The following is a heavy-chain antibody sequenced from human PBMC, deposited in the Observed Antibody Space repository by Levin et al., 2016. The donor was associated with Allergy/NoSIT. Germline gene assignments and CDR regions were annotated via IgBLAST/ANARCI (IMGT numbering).Heavy chain of an antibody. CDR3: TRDPETSERRGFDY. Sequence: GESLKISCAASGFTFSNYWMHWVRQPPGKGLVWVARINNDGSSTSYADSVKGRFTISRDNAKNTLYLQMNSLRAEDTAVYYCTRDPETSERRGFDYWGQGTLVTVSS. CDR2: INNDGSST. CDR1: GFTFSNYW. V-gene: IGHV3-74*01. J-gene: IGHJ4*02. D-gene: IGHD1-14*01.